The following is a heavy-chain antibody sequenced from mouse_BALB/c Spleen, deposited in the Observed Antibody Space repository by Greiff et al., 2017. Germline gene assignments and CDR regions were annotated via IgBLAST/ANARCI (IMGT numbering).Heavy chain of an antibody. J-gene: IGHJ3*01. Sequence: VQLQQSGAELARPGASVKMSCKASGYTFTSYTMHWVKQRPGQGLEWIGWIYPGNVNTKYNEKFKGKATLTADKSSSTAYMQLSSLTSEDSAVYFCAREKAYGYDGWFAYWGQGTLVTVSA. CDR2: IYPGNVNT. V-gene: IGHV1S56*01. CDR3: AREKAYGYDGWFAY. CDR1: GYTFTSYT. D-gene: IGHD2-2*01.